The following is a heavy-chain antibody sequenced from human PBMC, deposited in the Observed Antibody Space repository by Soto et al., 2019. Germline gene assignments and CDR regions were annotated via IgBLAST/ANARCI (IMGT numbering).Heavy chain of an antibody. J-gene: IGHJ3*02. CDR3: ARDGYCSGGSCPPDAFDI. D-gene: IGHD2-15*01. CDR1: GFTFSSYS. Sequence: EVQLVESGGGLVQPGGSLRLSCAASGFTFSSYSMNWVRQAPGKGLEWVSYISSSSSTIYYADSVKGRFTISRDNAKNSLYLQMNSPRAEDTAVYYCARDGYCSGGSCPPDAFDIWGQGTMVTVSS. CDR2: ISSSSSTI. V-gene: IGHV3-48*01.